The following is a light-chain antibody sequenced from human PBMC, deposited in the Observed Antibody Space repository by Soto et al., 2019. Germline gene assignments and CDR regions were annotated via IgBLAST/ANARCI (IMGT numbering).Light chain of an antibody. J-gene: IGKJ1*01. V-gene: IGKV1-5*03. CDR3: QQYSSYPWT. CDR1: QSINNW. Sequence: DIQMTQSPSTLSASVGDRVTITCRASQSINNWLACQQQIPGKAPKVLIYTVSILESGAPSRFSGSGSGTEFTLTISILQPDDSATYYCQQYSSYPWTFGQGTKVEI. CDR2: TVS.